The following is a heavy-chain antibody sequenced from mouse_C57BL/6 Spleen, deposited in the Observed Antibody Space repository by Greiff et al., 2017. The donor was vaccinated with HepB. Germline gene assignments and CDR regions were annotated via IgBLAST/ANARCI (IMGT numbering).Heavy chain of an antibody. J-gene: IGHJ4*01. Sequence: VQLQQSGPELVKPGASVKISCKASGYAFSSSWMNWVKQRPGKGLEWIGRIYPGDGDTNYNGKFKGKATLTADKSSSTAYMQLSSLTSEDSAVYFCARNYYSGYAMDYWGQGTSVTVSS. V-gene: IGHV1-82*01. CDR1: GYAFSSSW. D-gene: IGHD1-1*01. CDR2: IYPGDGDT. CDR3: ARNYYSGYAMDY.